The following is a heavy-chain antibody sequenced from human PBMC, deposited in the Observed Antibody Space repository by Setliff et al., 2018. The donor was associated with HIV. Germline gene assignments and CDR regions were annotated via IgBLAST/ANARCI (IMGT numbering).Heavy chain of an antibody. D-gene: IGHD6-13*01. J-gene: IGHJ6*02. CDR1: GGSFSGYY. CDR2: INHSGSA. CDR3: ARPSAANFFYSYAMDV. Sequence: SETLSLTCAVYGGSFSGYYWTWIRQPPGKGLEWIGKINHSGSAKYNPSLQSRVAISVDISKDQFSLKLNSVTPDDTAVYYCARPSAANFFYSYAMDVWGQGSTVTVSS. V-gene: IGHV4-34*01.